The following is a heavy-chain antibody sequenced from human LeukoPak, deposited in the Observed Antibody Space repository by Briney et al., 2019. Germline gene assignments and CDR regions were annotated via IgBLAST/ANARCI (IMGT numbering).Heavy chain of an antibody. Sequence: SETLSLTCTVSGGSISSYYWSWIRQPPGKGLEWIGYIYYSGSTNYNPSLKSRVTISVDTSKNQFSLKLSSVTAADTAVYYCASSGYSGPGPTVDYWGQGTLVTVSS. D-gene: IGHD5-12*01. CDR2: IYYSGST. J-gene: IGHJ4*02. CDR3: ASSGYSGPGPTVDY. V-gene: IGHV4-59*01. CDR1: GGSISSYY.